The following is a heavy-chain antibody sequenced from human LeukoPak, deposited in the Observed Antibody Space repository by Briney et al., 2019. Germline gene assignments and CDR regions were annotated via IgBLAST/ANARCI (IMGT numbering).Heavy chain of an antibody. V-gene: IGHV6-1*01. Sequence: SQTLSLTCAISGDIVSSNSATWNWIRQSPSRGLEWLGRTYYRSKWYKYYAVSVNGRITINPDTSKNQFSLQLNSVTPEDTAVYYCARGPSYFQHWGQGTLVTVSS. CDR3: ARGPSYFQH. J-gene: IGHJ1*01. CDR2: TYYRSKWYK. CDR1: GDIVSSNSAT.